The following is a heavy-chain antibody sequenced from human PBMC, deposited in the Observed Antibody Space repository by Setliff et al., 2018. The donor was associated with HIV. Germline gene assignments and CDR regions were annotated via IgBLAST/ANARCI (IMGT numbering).Heavy chain of an antibody. CDR1: GYTFTSYY. D-gene: IGHD4-4*01. V-gene: IGHV1-46*01. CDR2: INPASGST. J-gene: IGHJ4*02. CDR3: SIVRIDYSKRLYYSPY. Sequence: GASVKVSCKASGYTFTSYYMHWVRQAPGQGLEWMGIINPASGSTNYAQKFQGRVTITADESTNTVYMSLSSLGSQDTAIYYCSIVRIDYSKRLYYSPYWGQGTLVTVSS.